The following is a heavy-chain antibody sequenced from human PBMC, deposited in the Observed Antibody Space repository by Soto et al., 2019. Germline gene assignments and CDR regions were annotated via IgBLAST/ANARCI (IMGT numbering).Heavy chain of an antibody. V-gene: IGHV3-23*01. CDR3: AKGDARYFDY. CDR2: ISGGIGST. D-gene: IGHD1-26*01. J-gene: IGHJ4*02. CDR1: GFSFGTYA. Sequence: GGSLRLSCAASGFSFGTYAMTWVRQVPGKGLGGVSTISGGIGSTFYSDSVKGRFTISRNFSKKMLFLHMNGLRGEDTGRYYCAKGDARYFDYWGRGTMVTASS.